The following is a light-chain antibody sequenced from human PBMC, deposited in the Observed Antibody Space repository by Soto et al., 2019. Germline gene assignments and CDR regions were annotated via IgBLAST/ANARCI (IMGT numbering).Light chain of an antibody. CDR3: QQRVNWPYT. CDR2: DAS. Sequence: EVVLTQSPASLSLSPGDRATLSCSADQSVSAYVGWYQQKPGQPPRLLFFDASSRASGVPHRFSAGGSGTDFTLIISSLQPEDVLVYFCQQRVNWPYTCGRGIKVEI. V-gene: IGKV3-11*01. CDR1: QSVSAY. J-gene: IGKJ4*02.